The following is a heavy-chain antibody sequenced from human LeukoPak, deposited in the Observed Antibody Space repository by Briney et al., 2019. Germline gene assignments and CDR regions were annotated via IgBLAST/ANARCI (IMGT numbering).Heavy chain of an antibody. CDR2: ISYDGSNK. Sequence: GRSLRLSCAASGFTFSSYGMHWVRQAPGKGLEWVAVISYDGSNKYYADSVKGRFTISRDNSKNTLYLQMNSLRAEDTAVYYCASDYDSSGSDAFDIWGQGTMVTVSS. D-gene: IGHD3-22*01. V-gene: IGHV3-30*03. J-gene: IGHJ3*02. CDR3: ASDYDSSGSDAFDI. CDR1: GFTFSSYG.